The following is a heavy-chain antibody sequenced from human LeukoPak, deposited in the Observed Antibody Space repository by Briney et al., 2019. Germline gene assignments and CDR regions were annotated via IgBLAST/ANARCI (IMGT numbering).Heavy chain of an antibody. J-gene: IGHJ3*02. Sequence: GSLRLSCAASGFTFSSYEMNWVRQAPGKGLEWVSYISTSGSTIYYADSVKGRFTISRDNAKNLLYLQMNSLRAEDTAVYYCARGGKPRAFDIWGQGTMVTVSS. CDR1: GFTFSSYE. D-gene: IGHD1-14*01. CDR2: ISTSGSTI. CDR3: ARGGKPRAFDI. V-gene: IGHV3-48*03.